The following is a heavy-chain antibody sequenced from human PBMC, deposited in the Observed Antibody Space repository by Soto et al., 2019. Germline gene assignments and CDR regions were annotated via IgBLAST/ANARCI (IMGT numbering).Heavy chain of an antibody. J-gene: IGHJ4*02. Sequence: QVQLQESGPGLVKPSQTLSLTCTVSGGSISSGGYYWSWIRQHPGKGLEWIGYIYYSGSTYYNPSLKRRVTISADTSKNQFSLKLSSVTAADTDVYYCARTYCSGGSCYPDYWGQGTLVTVSS. CDR1: GGSISSGGYY. D-gene: IGHD2-15*01. CDR3: ARTYCSGGSCYPDY. V-gene: IGHV4-31*03. CDR2: IYYSGST.